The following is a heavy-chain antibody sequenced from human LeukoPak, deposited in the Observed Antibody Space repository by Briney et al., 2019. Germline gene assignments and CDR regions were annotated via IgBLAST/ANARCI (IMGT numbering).Heavy chain of an antibody. CDR2: IHYSGST. Sequence: PSETLSLTCTVSGGSISSYYWSWIRQPPGKGLEWIGYIHYSGSTNYNPSLKSRVTISVDMSKNQFSLKLSSVTAADTAVYYCARNSEDIVVVPATHNNWFDPWGQGTLVTVSS. V-gene: IGHV4-59*12. D-gene: IGHD2-2*01. J-gene: IGHJ5*02. CDR3: ARNSEDIVVVPATHNNWFDP. CDR1: GGSISSYY.